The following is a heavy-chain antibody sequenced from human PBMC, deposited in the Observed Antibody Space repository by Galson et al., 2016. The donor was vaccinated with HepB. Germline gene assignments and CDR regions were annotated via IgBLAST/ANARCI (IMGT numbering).Heavy chain of an antibody. J-gene: IGHJ3*02. Sequence: SLRLSCAASGFTCSNYWMTWVRQAPGKWLEWVANIKQDGSVAHYVDSVEGRFTISRDNAKSSLYLQMTSLRAEDTDLYYCARDKTDYSASGTYFDAFDRWGQGTMVTVSS. D-gene: IGHD3-10*01. CDR2: IKQDGSVA. V-gene: IGHV3-7*03. CDR1: GFTCSNYW. CDR3: ARDKTDYSASGTYFDAFDR.